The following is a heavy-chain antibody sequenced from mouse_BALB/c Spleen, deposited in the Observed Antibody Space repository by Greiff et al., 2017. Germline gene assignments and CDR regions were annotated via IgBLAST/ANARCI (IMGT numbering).Heavy chain of an antibody. CDR3: ARSDYGSSYPWFAY. J-gene: IGHJ3*01. Sequence: EVKLMESGPELVKPGASVKMSCKASGYTFTSYVMHWVKQKPGQGLEWIGYINPYNDGTKYNEKFKGKATLTSDKSSSTAYMELSSLTSEDSAVYYCARSDYGSSYPWFAYWGQGTLVTVSA. D-gene: IGHD1-1*01. CDR2: INPYNDGT. CDR1: GYTFTSYV. V-gene: IGHV1-14*01.